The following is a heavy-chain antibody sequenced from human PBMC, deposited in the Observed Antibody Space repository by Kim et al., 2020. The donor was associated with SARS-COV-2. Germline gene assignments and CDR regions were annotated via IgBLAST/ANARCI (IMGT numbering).Heavy chain of an antibody. V-gene: IGHV4-39*01. D-gene: IGHD6-19*01. J-gene: IGHJ4*02. CDR3: ARQGRGGGWYKAFDN. Sequence: NPSLKRRVGMSVDRSKNQFSLTVSSVTAADTAVYHCARQGRGGGWYKAFDNWGQGILVTVSS.